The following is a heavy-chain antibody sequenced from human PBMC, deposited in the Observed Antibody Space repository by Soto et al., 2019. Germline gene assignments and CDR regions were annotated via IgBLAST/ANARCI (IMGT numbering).Heavy chain of an antibody. D-gene: IGHD6-13*01. J-gene: IGHJ4*02. CDR3: ARDHFAISWSYFDY. CDR2: ISDDGSNK. CDR1: GFTFSNYA. Sequence: QVQLVESGGGVVQPGRSLRLSCAVSGFTFSNYAMHWVRQAPGKVLEWVAVISDDGSNKKYADSVKGRFTISRDNSKNTMYMQMNSLRAEDTALYYCARDHFAISWSYFDYWGQGTLVTVSS. V-gene: IGHV3-30-3*01.